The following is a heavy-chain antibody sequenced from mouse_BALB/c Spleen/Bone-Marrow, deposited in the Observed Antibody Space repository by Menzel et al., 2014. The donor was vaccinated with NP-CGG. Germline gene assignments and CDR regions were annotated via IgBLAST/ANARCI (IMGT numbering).Heavy chain of an antibody. V-gene: IGHV1-7*01. CDR2: INPSTDYT. J-gene: IGHJ3*01. D-gene: IGHD2-10*02. CDR3: ARRKFGNHGFAY. Sequence: VHLVEPGAELAKPGASVKMSCKASGYTFTSYWMHWVKQRPGQGLEWIGYINPSTDYTEYNQKFKDKATLTADKSSSTAYMQLSSLTSEDSAVYYCARRKFGNHGFAYWGQGTLVTVSA. CDR1: GYTFTSYW.